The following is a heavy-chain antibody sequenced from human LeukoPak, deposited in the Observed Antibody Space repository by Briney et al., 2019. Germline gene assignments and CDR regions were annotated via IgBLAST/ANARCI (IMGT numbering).Heavy chain of an antibody. Sequence: TGGSLRLSCAASGFTFSSYAMHWVRQAPGKGLEWVAVISYDGSNKYYADSVKGRFTISRDNSKNTLYVQMNSLRAEDTAVYYCATDRYYYGSGSDYNLDYWGQGTLVTVSS. D-gene: IGHD3-10*01. J-gene: IGHJ4*02. CDR2: ISYDGSNK. CDR1: GFTFSSYA. V-gene: IGHV3-30-3*01. CDR3: ATDRYYYGSGSDYNLDY.